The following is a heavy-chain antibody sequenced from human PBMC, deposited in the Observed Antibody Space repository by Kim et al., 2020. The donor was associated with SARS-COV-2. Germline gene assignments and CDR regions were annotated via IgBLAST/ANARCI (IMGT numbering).Heavy chain of an antibody. J-gene: IGHJ6*02. CDR2: IWYDGSNK. V-gene: IGHV3-33*06. Sequence: GGSLRLSCAASGFTFSSYAMHWVRQAPGKGLEWVAVIWYDGSNKYYADSVKGRFTISRDNSKNTLYLQMNSLRAEDTAVYYCAKDDRNYYYYYGMDVWGQGTTVTVSS. CDR1: GFTFSSYA. CDR3: AKDDRNYYYYYGMDV.